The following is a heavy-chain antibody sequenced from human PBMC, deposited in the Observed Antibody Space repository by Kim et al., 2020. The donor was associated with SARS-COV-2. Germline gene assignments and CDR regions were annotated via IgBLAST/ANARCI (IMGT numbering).Heavy chain of an antibody. CDR3: ARVGYGGKGNWFDP. CDR2: IIPIFGIA. D-gene: IGHD2-15*01. J-gene: IGHJ5*02. V-gene: IGHV1-69*04. CDR1: GGTFSSYA. Sequence: SVKVSCKASGGTFSSYAISWVRQAPGQGLEWMGRIIPIFGIANYAQKFQGRVTITADKSTSTAYMELSSLRSEDTAVYYCARVGYGGKGNWFDPWGQGTLVTVSS.